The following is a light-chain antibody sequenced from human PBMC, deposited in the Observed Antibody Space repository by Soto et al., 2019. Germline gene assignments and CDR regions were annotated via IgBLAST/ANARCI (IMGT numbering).Light chain of an antibody. CDR1: SSDVGGYKY. CDR2: EVI. Sequence: QSALTQPPSASGSPGQSVTISCTGTSSDVGGYKYVSWYQQHPGKAPKLMIFEVIKRPSGVPDRFSGSKSGNTASLTVSGLQAEDEADYYCSSYAGINNVGVFGTGTKLTVL. CDR3: SSYAGINNVGV. V-gene: IGLV2-8*01. J-gene: IGLJ1*01.